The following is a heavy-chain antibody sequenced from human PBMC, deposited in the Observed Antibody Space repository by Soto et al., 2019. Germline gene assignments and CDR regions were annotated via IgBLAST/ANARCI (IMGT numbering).Heavy chain of an antibody. CDR3: ARSEVNSGYGRFHYFDY. Sequence: ASVKVSCKASGYTFTSYAIHWVRQAPGQRLEWMGWINAGNGNTKYSRKFQGRVTITRDTFASTAYMELSSLRSEDTAVYYCARSEVNSGYGRFHYFDYWGQGTMVTVYS. CDR2: INAGNGNT. J-gene: IGHJ4*02. CDR1: GYTFTSYA. V-gene: IGHV1-3*01. D-gene: IGHD5-12*01.